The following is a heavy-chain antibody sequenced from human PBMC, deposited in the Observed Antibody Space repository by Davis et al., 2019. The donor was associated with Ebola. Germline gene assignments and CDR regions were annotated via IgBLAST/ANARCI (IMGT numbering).Heavy chain of an antibody. Sequence: PGGSLRLSCAASGFTFSSYEMNWVRQAPGKGLEWVSYISSSGSTIYYADSVKGRFTISRDNSKNTLYLQMNSLRAEETAVYYCAKEYWRSTSCYFDYWGQGTLVTVSS. J-gene: IGHJ4*02. CDR2: ISSSGSTI. CDR3: AKEYWRSTSCYFDY. D-gene: IGHD2-2*01. CDR1: GFTFSSYE. V-gene: IGHV3-48*03.